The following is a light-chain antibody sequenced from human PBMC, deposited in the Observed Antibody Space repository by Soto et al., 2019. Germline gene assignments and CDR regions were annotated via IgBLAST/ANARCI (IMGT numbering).Light chain of an antibody. Sequence: TVMPQSPAPLSVSPGERATLPCRASQSVVSKLAWYQQKPGQPPRLLIYDISTRATGIPTRFSGSGSGTEFTLTISSLQSEDFAVYYCQQYNSWPLTFGGGTKVDI. J-gene: IGKJ4*01. CDR2: DIS. CDR1: QSVVSK. CDR3: QQYNSWPLT. V-gene: IGKV3D-15*01.